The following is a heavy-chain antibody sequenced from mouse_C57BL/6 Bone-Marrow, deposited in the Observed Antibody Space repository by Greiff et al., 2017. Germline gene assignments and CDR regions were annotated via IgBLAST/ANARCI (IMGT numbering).Heavy chain of an antibody. CDR2: IYPGDGDT. Sequence: VQLQQSGPELVKPGASVKISCKASGYAFSSSWMNWVKQRPGKGLEWIGRIYPGDGDTNYNGKFKGKATLTADKSSSTAYMQLSSLTSEDSAVYFCARPTAQSFDYWGQGTTLTVSS. D-gene: IGHD3-2*02. J-gene: IGHJ2*01. V-gene: IGHV1-82*01. CDR1: GYAFSSSW. CDR3: ARPTAQSFDY.